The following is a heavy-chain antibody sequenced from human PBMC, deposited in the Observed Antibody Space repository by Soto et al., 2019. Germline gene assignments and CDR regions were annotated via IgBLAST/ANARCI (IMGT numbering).Heavy chain of an antibody. V-gene: IGHV5-51*01. CDR1: GYSFPSYW. Sequence: GKSLKISCQGSGYSFPSYWIGWVGQMPGKDLEWMGIIYPGDSDTRYSPSFQGQVTISADKSLRTAYLQWKSLKASDTALYYCARTRSFTLGFYYDGMDVWGQGTTVTVSS. D-gene: IGHD6-6*01. CDR2: IYPGDSDT. J-gene: IGHJ6*02. CDR3: ARTRSFTLGFYYDGMDV.